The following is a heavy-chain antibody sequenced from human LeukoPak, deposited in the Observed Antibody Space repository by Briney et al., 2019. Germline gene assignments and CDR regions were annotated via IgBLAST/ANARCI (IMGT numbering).Heavy chain of an antibody. CDR3: AKVTLRWSRD. J-gene: IGHJ4*02. CDR2: ISSSSGTI. CDR1: GFTFSDHY. D-gene: IGHD2/OR15-2a*01. V-gene: IGHV3-11*04. Sequence: PGGSLRLSCAASGFTFSDHYMDWVRQAPGKGLEWVSYISSSSGTIYYADSVRGRFTISRDNAKNSLYLQMDSLRAEDTAVYYCAKVTLRWSRDWGQGTLVTVSS.